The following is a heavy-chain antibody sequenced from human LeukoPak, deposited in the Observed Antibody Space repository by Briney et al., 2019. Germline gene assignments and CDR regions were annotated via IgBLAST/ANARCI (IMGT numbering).Heavy chain of an antibody. D-gene: IGHD3-16*01. Sequence: PGGSLRLSCAASGFTFSSYWMSWVRQAPGKGLEWVSTIKGTGLTTYYADSVKGRFTISRDNAKNSLFLQMSSLRVDDTAIYYCARAGELRYMDVWGKGTAVTVSS. V-gene: IGHV3-48*04. CDR2: IKGTGLTT. CDR1: GFTFSSYW. CDR3: ARAGELRYMDV. J-gene: IGHJ6*03.